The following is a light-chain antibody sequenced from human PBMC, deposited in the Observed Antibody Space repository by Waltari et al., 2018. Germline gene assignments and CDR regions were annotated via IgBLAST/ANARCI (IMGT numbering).Light chain of an antibody. CDR1: QGISKS. CDR2: TAS. CDR3: QHYYSISPT. V-gene: IGKV1-NL1*01. Sequence: DIQMTQSPSSLPASVGDTVTITCRASQGISKSLAWYQQKPGKAPKLLLHTASELESGVPSRCSGSGSGADFTLTSSSLQPEDFATYYCQHYYSISPTFGQGTKVDIK. J-gene: IGKJ1*01.